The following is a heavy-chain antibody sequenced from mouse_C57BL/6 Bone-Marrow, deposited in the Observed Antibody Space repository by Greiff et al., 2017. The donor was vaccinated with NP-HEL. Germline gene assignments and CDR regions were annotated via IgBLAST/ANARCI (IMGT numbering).Heavy chain of an antibody. D-gene: IGHD2-14*01. CDR1: GYTFTSYW. Sequence: QVQLQQPGAELVMPGASVKLSCKASGYTFTSYWMHWVKQRPGQGLEWIGEIDPSDSYTNYNQKFKGKSTLTVDKSSSTAYMQLSSLTSADSAVYYCARWGYRNRGAMDYWGQGTSVTVSS. CDR3: ARWGYRNRGAMDY. V-gene: IGHV1-69*01. J-gene: IGHJ4*01. CDR2: IDPSDSYT.